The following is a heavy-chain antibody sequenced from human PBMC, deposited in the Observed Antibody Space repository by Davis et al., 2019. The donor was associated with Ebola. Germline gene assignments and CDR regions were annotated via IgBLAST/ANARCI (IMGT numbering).Heavy chain of an antibody. Sequence: PGGSLRLSCAASGFTFSSYAMSWVRQAPGKGLQWVSSISDSGGSTYYADSVKGRFTISRDNSNNTLYLQMNSLRAEDTAIYYCAKGNQAGYPTTFDYWGQGTLVTVSS. V-gene: IGHV3-23*01. CDR2: ISDSGGST. D-gene: IGHD3-9*01. CDR1: GFTFSSYA. CDR3: AKGNQAGYPTTFDY. J-gene: IGHJ4*02.